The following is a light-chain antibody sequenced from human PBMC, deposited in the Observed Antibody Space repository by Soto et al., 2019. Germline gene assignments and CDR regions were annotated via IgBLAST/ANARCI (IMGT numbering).Light chain of an antibody. Sequence: EIVLTQSPGTLSLSPGERATLPCRASQTVSSSYLAWYQQKPGQAPRLLIYGASSRATGIPDRFSGSGSGTDFTLTISRLEPEDFAVYYCQQYSSSPPTFGQGTKLEIK. J-gene: IGKJ2*01. V-gene: IGKV3-20*01. CDR2: GAS. CDR3: QQYSSSPPT. CDR1: QTVSSSY.